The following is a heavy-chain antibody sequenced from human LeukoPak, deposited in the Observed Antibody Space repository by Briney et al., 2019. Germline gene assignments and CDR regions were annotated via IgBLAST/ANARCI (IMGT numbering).Heavy chain of an antibody. CDR1: GYTLTSYH. D-gene: IGHD3-10*01. CDR3: ARDQSEMGYFYGSMNSPLDY. Sequence: GASVKVSCKASGYTLTSYHMHWVRQAPGQGLEWMGIINPGDISTSYAQKFQGRVTMTRDTSTSTVYMELSSLRSEDTAVYYCARDQSEMGYFYGSMNSPLDYWGQGTLVTVSS. CDR2: INPGDIST. J-gene: IGHJ4*02. V-gene: IGHV1-46*01.